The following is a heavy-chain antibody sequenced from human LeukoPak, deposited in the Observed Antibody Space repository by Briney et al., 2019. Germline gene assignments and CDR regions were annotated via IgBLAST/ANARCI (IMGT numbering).Heavy chain of an antibody. CDR1: GFTFSSYA. V-gene: IGHV3-23*01. CDR2: ISGSGGST. CDR3: AKERHYYGSGSYYNPGDY. Sequence: GGSLRLSCAASGFTFSSYAMSWVRQAPGKGLEWVSAISGSGGSTYCADSVKGRFTISRDNSKNTLYLQMNSLRAEDTAVYYCAKERHYYGSGSYYNPGDYWGQGTLVTVSS. D-gene: IGHD3-10*01. J-gene: IGHJ4*02.